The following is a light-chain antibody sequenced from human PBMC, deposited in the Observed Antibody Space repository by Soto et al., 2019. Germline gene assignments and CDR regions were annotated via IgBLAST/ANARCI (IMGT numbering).Light chain of an antibody. Sequence: EIVMTQSPATLSVSPGERATLSCRASQSVSSNLAWYQQKPGQAPRLLIYGASTRATGIPARFSGSGSGTEFTLTISSLQSEDFAVYYCLQYNNWHPWTFGQGTKVEIK. CDR2: GAS. V-gene: IGKV3-15*01. CDR3: LQYNNWHPWT. J-gene: IGKJ1*01. CDR1: QSVSSN.